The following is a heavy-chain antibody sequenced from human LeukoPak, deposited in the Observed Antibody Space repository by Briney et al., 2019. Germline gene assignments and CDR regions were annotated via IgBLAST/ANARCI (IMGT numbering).Heavy chain of an antibody. D-gene: IGHD3-10*01. Sequence: GGSLRLSCAVSGFTFSSYWMNWVRQAPGKGLEWVAIISYDGTNTYYADSVKGRFTISRDNSKNTLYLQMNSLRPEDTAVFYCARQGYYYPYYFDSWGQGTLVTVSS. CDR1: GFTFSSYW. V-gene: IGHV3-30*03. J-gene: IGHJ4*02. CDR3: ARQGYYYPYYFDS. CDR2: ISYDGTNT.